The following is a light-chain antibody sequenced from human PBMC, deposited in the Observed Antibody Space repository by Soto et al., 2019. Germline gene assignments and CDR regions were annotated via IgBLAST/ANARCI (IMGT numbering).Light chain of an antibody. CDR1: RSDVGGYNF. J-gene: IGLJ2*01. CDR2: DVT. V-gene: IGLV2-14*01. Sequence: QSALTQPASVSGSPGQSITISCTGTRSDVGGYNFVSWYRQHPGKVPKLLIYDVTHRPSGVSNRFSASKSANTASLTISGLQAEDEADYYCSSYTSTNTLVFGGGTQLTVL. CDR3: SSYTSTNTLV.